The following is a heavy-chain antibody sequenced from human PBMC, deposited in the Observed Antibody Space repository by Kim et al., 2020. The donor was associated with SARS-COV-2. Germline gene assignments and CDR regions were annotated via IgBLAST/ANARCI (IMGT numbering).Heavy chain of an antibody. Sequence: GGSLRLSCAASGVPCDSDIVHWVCPAPGKGLEWVSLISWDGGSTYYADSVKGRFTISRDNSKNSLYLQMNSLRTEDTALYYCAKATATTTVFDYWGQGTLVTVSS. V-gene: IGHV3-43*01. J-gene: IGHJ4*02. CDR3: AKATATTTVFDY. D-gene: IGHD4-17*01. CDR2: ISWDGGST. CDR1: GVPCDSDI.